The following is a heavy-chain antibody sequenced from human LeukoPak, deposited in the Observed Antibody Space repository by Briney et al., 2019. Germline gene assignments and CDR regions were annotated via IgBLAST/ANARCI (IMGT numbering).Heavy chain of an antibody. V-gene: IGHV3-23*01. CDR1: GFSFSMYS. CDR3: AKGGCSGGSCYFGY. J-gene: IGHJ4*02. Sequence: GGSLRLSCAASGFSFSMYSMSWIRQAPGKGLEWVSVISDNGAVTFYGDSVKGRFTISRDNSKNTLYLQMNSLRAEDTAVYYCAKGGCSGGSCYFGYWGQGTLVTVSS. D-gene: IGHD2-15*01. CDR2: ISDNGAVT.